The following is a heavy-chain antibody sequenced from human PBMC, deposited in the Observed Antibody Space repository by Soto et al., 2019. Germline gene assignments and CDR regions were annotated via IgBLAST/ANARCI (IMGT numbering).Heavy chain of an antibody. J-gene: IGHJ4*02. CDR1: GFTFIDYG. Sequence: SLRLSCIVSGFTFIDYGMHWVRQAPGKGLEWVAVISPDGNNQYYPDSLRGRFTISRDDSKSTLYLQLNSLRAEDTAVYYCVKPRGWYHDSWGQGTPVTVSS. CDR2: ISPDGNNQ. CDR3: VKPRGWYHDS. D-gene: IGHD6-19*01. V-gene: IGHV3-30*18.